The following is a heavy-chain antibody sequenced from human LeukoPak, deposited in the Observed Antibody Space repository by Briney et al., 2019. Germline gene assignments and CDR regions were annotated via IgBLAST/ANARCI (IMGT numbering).Heavy chain of an antibody. V-gene: IGHV3-7*01. CDR2: IKQDGSEK. CDR1: GFTFSSYW. D-gene: IGHD3-22*01. CDR3: ARDKYYYDSSGYHRYDY. J-gene: IGHJ4*02. Sequence: PGGSPRLSCAASGFTFSSYWMSWVRQAPGKGLEWVANIKQDGSEKYYVDSVKGRFTISRDNAKNSLYLQMNSLRAEDTAVYYCARDKYYYDSSGYHRYDYWGQGTLVTVSS.